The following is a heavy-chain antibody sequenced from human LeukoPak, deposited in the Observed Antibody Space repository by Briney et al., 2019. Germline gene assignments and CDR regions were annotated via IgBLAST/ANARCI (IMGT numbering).Heavy chain of an antibody. CDR2: IYSGGST. Sequence: GGSLRLSCAASGFTVSSNYMSWVRQAPGKGLEWVSVIYSGGSTYYADSVKGRFTISRDNSKNTLYLQMNSLRVEDTAVYYCARGANWPGKFDYWGQGTLVTVSS. CDR1: GFTVSSNY. J-gene: IGHJ4*02. D-gene: IGHD1-1*01. CDR3: ARGANWPGKFDY. V-gene: IGHV3-66*01.